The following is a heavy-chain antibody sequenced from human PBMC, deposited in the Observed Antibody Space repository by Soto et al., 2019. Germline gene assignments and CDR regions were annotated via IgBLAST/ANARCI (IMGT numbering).Heavy chain of an antibody. CDR3: ARREDGYNSFWFDP. V-gene: IGHV5-51*01. J-gene: IGHJ5*02. CDR2: IYPGDSDT. D-gene: IGHD5-12*01. Sequence: GESLKISCNGSGYSFTIYWIGWVLQMPGKGLEWMGIIYPGDSDTRYSPSFQCQVTISADKSISTAYLQWSSLKASDTAMYYCARREDGYNSFWFDPWGQGTLVTVSA. CDR1: GYSFTIYW.